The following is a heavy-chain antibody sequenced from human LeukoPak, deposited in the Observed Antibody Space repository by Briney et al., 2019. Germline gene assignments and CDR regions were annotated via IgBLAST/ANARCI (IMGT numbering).Heavy chain of an antibody. J-gene: IGHJ4*02. D-gene: IGHD1-1*01. CDR2: IHGSGGST. Sequence: PGGSLTLSCAASGFTFSSYPMSWLRQPRARGLEWVSAIHGSGGSTYYPYAVKGRFTISRDNSKNTLYLQMNSLRAKDTAVYYCAKESPLDYWGQGTLVTVSS. V-gene: IGHV3-23*01. CDR3: AKESPLDY. CDR1: GFTFSSYP.